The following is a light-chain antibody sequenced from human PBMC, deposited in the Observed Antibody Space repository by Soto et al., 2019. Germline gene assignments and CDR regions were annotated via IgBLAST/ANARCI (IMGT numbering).Light chain of an antibody. CDR2: KAS. CDR3: QQYDSYST. Sequence: IPMTQSPSTLSASVGDTVTITCRASQSVSRWLAWYQQKPGKAPQVLIYKASTLKYGVPSRFSGSGSGTEFTLTISSLQPDDFATYYCQQYDSYSTFGQGTKVEF. V-gene: IGKV1-5*03. CDR1: QSVSRW. J-gene: IGKJ1*01.